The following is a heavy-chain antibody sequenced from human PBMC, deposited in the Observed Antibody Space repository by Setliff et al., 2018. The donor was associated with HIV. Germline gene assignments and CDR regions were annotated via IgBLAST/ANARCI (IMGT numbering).Heavy chain of an antibody. CDR3: ARDGWDYYGSGTYPPLYYFDS. D-gene: IGHD3-10*01. J-gene: IGHJ4*01. CDR1: GDTFRSYA. V-gene: IGHV1-69*06. CDR2: IIPILATS. Sequence: ASVKVSCNASGDTFRSYAISWVRQAPGQGLEWMGRIIPILATSNYTQKFQGRVTITADKSTRTAYMELSSLRSEDTAVYYCARDGWDYYGSGTYPPLYYFDSWGQGTLVTVSS.